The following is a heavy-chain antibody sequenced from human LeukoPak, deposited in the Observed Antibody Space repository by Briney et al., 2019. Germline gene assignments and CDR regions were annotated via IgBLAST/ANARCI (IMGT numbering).Heavy chain of an antibody. CDR2: IYYSGST. J-gene: IGHJ6*02. D-gene: IGHD4-17*01. V-gene: IGHV4-39*07. CDR1: GGSISSSSYY. CDR3: ARDRTTVTTYYYYGMDV. Sequence: SETLSLTCTVSGGSISSSSYYWGWIRQPPGKGLEWIGRIYYSGSTYYNPSLKSRVTISVDTSKNQFSLKLSSVTAADTAVYYCARDRTTVTTYYYYGMDVWGQGTTVTVSS.